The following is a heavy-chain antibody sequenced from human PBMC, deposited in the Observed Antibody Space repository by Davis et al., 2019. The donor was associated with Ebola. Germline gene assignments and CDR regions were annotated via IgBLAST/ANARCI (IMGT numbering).Heavy chain of an antibody. V-gene: IGHV3-23*01. Sequence: GESLKISCAASGFTFSSYAMSWVRQAPGKGLEWVSAISGSGGSTYYADSVKGRFTISRDNAKNSLYLQMNSLRDEDTAVYYCASDGSGWTSSGIWGQGTLVTVSS. CDR2: ISGSGGST. D-gene: IGHD6-19*01. J-gene: IGHJ4*02. CDR1: GFTFSSYA. CDR3: ASDGSGWTSSGI.